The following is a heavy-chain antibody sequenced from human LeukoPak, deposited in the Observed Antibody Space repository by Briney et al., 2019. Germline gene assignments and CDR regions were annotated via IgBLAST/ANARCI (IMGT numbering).Heavy chain of an antibody. CDR1: GFTVSSNY. J-gene: IGHJ5*02. V-gene: IGHV3-53*01. CDR3: ARSNSATIPGADP. Sequence: GGSLRLSCAASGFTVSSNYMSWVRQAPGKGLEWVSIIYSGGSTYYADSVKGRFTISRDNSKNTLFLQMNSLRAEDTAMYYCARSNSATIPGADPWGQGTLVPSPQ. D-gene: IGHD1-26*01. CDR2: IYSGGST.